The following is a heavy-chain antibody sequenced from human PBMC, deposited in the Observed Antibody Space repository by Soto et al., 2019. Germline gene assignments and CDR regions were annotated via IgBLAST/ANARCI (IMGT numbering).Heavy chain of an antibody. CDR2: MSHSGGT. V-gene: IGHV4-34*01. Sequence: QVQLQQWGAGLLKPSETLSLTCAVYGGFVTSGSYYWSWIRQPPGKGLEWSGEMSHSGGTHFNPSLKRRVTISVDTSKNQFTLKMSSVTAADTALYYCARVERGTATTVVDAFDIWGPGKMVTVSS. D-gene: IGHD1-1*01. J-gene: IGHJ3*02. CDR1: GGFVTSGSYY. CDR3: ARVERGTATTVVDAFDI.